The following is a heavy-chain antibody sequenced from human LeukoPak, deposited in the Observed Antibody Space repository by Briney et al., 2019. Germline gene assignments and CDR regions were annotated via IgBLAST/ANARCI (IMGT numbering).Heavy chain of an antibody. CDR3: AKAHDDWNYVYFRH. D-gene: IGHD1-7*01. V-gene: IGHV3-23*01. Sequence: PGGSLRLSCAASVFTFSSYAMSLVRRAPGKGLEWVSAIRGSGDDTYYADSVKGRFTISRDNSKNTLYMQMNSLRVEDTAVYYCAKAHDDWNYVYFRHWGQGTLVTVSS. CDR2: IRGSGDDT. J-gene: IGHJ1*01. CDR1: VFTFSSYA.